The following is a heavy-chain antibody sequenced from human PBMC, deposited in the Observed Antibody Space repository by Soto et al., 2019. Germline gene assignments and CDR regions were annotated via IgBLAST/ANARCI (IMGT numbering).Heavy chain of an antibody. CDR1: GYSFTSYW. Sequence: PGDSLKISCKCSGYSFTSYWISWVRQMPGKGLEWMGRIDPSDSYTNYSPSFQGHVTISADKSISTAYLQWSSLKASDTAMYYCASRRYSSYYYGMEGWGQGTTVTV. D-gene: IGHD6-13*01. V-gene: IGHV5-10-1*01. J-gene: IGHJ6*02. CDR3: ASRRYSSYYYGMEG. CDR2: IDPSDSYT.